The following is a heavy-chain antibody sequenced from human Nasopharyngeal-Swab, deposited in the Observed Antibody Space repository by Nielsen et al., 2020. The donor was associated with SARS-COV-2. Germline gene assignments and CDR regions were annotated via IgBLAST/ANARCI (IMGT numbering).Heavy chain of an antibody. CDR2: INWNGGST. J-gene: IGHJ4*02. D-gene: IGHD3-22*01. CDR1: GFTFDDYG. CDR3: AREWYYYDSSGYSTYFDY. Sequence: GESLKISCAASGFTFDDYGMSWVRQAPGKGLEWVSGINWNGGSTGYADSVKGRFTISRDNAKNSLYLQMNSLRAEDTAVYYCAREWYYYDSSGYSTYFDYWGQGTLVTVSS. V-gene: IGHV3-20*04.